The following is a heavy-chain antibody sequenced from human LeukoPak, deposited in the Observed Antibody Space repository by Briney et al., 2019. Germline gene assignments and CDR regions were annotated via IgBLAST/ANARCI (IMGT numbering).Heavy chain of an antibody. CDR3: ARHLIAAAGTGYFDY. D-gene: IGHD6-13*01. J-gene: IGHJ4*02. V-gene: IGHV4-30-2*05. Sequence: PSETLSLTCTVSGGSISSGGYYWSWIRQPPGKGLEWIGYIYHSGSTYYNPSLKSRVTISVDTSKNQFSLKLSSVTAADTAVYYCARHLIAAAGTGYFDYWGQGTLVTVSS. CDR2: IYHSGST. CDR1: GGSISSGGYY.